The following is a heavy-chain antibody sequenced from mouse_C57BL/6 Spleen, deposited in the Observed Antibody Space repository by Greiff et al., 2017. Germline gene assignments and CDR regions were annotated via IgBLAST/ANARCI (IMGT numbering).Heavy chain of an antibody. Sequence: VQLQQSGAELVRPGTSVKVSCKASGYAFTNYLIEWVKQRPGQGLEWIGVINPGSGGTNYNEKFKGKATLTADKSSSTAYMQLSSLTSEDSAVYFCARFGNYWYFDVWGTGTTVTVSS. J-gene: IGHJ1*03. CDR2: INPGSGGT. V-gene: IGHV1-54*01. CDR1: GYAFTNYL. CDR3: ARFGNYWYFDV. D-gene: IGHD2-1*01.